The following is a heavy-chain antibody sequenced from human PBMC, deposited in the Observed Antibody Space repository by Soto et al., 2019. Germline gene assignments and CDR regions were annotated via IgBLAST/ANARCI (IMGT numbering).Heavy chain of an antibody. D-gene: IGHD6-13*01. V-gene: IGHV3-7*03. Sequence: PGGSLRLSCAASGFTFSNYWMSWVRQAPGMVLEWVANIKSDGSDKYYVDSVKGRFTISRDNTKNSLSLQMNSLRAEDTAVYYCARDRYSSSLFDFWGQGTMVNVSS. CDR3: ARDRYSSSLFDF. J-gene: IGHJ3*01. CDR1: GFTFSNYW. CDR2: IKSDGSDK.